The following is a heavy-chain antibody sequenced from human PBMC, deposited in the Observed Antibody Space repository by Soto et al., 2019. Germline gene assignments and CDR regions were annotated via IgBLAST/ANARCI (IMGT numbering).Heavy chain of an antibody. CDR3: NWGTVPGLGKVDF. V-gene: IGHV3-15*07. CDR2: IKTISDGGTT. CDR1: GFTFSNAW. D-gene: IGHD3-16*01. J-gene: IGHJ4*02. Sequence: GGSLRLSCAASGFTFSNAWMNWVRQAPGKGLEWVGRIKTISDGGTTDYAAPVEGRFTISRDDSENTLFLQMNSLKTEDTAMYYCNWGTVPGLGKVDFWGQGTLVTVSS.